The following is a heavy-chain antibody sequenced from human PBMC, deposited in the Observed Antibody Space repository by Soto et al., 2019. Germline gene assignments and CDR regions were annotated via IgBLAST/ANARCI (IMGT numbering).Heavy chain of an antibody. CDR1: GFTFSSYA. V-gene: IGHV3-23*01. D-gene: IGHD6-6*01. Sequence: HPGGSLRLSCAASGFTFSSYAMSWVRQAPGKGLEWVSAISGSGGSTYYADSVKGRFTISRDNSKNTLYLQMNSLRAEDTAVYYCAKGTFEYSSSSGEYYSYGMDVWGQGTTVTVSS. J-gene: IGHJ6*02. CDR2: ISGSGGST. CDR3: AKGTFEYSSSSGEYYSYGMDV.